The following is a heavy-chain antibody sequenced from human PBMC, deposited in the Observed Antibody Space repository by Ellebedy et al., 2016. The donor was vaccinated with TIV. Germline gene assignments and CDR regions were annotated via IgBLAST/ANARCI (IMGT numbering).Heavy chain of an antibody. D-gene: IGHD1-26*01. Sequence: GESLKISXAASGFTFSCYWMHWVRQAPGKGLVWVSRINSDGSRTTYADSVKGRFTISRDNAKNTLHLQMNNLRAEDTAVYYCARDGARVGRTRLDPWGQGTLVTVSS. J-gene: IGHJ5*02. CDR3: ARDGARVGRTRLDP. V-gene: IGHV3-74*01. CDR2: INSDGSRT. CDR1: GFTFSCYW.